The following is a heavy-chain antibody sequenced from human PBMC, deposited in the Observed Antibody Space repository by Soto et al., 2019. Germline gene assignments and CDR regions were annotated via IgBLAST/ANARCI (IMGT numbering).Heavy chain of an antibody. V-gene: IGHV1-18*01. CDR1: GYTFTSYG. Sequence: QVQLVQSGAEVKKPGASVKVSCKASGYTFTSYGISWVRQAPGQGLEWMGWISAYNGNTNYAQKIQGRVTMTTDTSTSTAYMELRSLRSDDTAVYYCARWGGELLWFGEFQNTAVNDYWGQGTLVTVSS. D-gene: IGHD3-10*01. CDR3: ARWGGELLWFGEFQNTAVNDY. CDR2: ISAYNGNT. J-gene: IGHJ4*02.